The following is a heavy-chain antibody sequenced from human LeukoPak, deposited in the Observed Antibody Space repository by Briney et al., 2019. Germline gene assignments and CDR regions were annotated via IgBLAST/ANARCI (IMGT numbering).Heavy chain of an antibody. J-gene: IGHJ4*02. D-gene: IGHD3-16*02. CDR2: ISSSSSYI. Sequence: GGSLRLSCAASGFTFSDYEINWVRQAPGKGLEWVSSISSSSSYIYYADSVKGRFTISRDNAKNSLYLQMNSLRAEDTAVYYCARDPSWGDYVWGSYPASPFDYWGQGTLVTVSS. CDR3: ARDPSWGDYVWGSYPASPFDY. V-gene: IGHV3-21*01. CDR1: GFTFSDYE.